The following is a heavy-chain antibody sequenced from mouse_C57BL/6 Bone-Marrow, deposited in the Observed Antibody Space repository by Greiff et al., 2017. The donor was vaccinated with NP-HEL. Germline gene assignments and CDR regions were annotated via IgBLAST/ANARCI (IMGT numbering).Heavy chain of an antibody. CDR1: GFTFSSYA. CDR2: ISSGGEYI. V-gene: IGHV5-9-1*02. J-gene: IGHJ3*01. CDR3: TRGESNYVLFAY. Sequence: EVKLVESGEGLVKPGGSLKLSCAASGFTFSSYAMSWVRQTPEKRLEWVAYISSGGEYIYYADTVKGRFTISRDNARNTLYLQMSSLKSEDTAMYYCTRGESNYVLFAYWGQGTLVTVSA. D-gene: IGHD2-5*01.